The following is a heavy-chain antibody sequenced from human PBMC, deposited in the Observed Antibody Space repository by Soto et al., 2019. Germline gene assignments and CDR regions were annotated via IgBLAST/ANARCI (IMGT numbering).Heavy chain of an antibody. CDR2: IYYSGST. CDR1: GGSISSGDYY. D-gene: IGHD2-15*01. V-gene: IGHV4-30-4*01. Sequence: QVQLQESGPGLVKPSQTLSLTCTVSGGSISSGDYYWSWIRQPPGKGLEWIGYIYYSGSTYYNPSLVSRVTISVDTSKDQFSLKLSSVTAADTAVYYCARDVLYCSGGSCYSVWFDPWGQGTLVTVSS. J-gene: IGHJ5*02. CDR3: ARDVLYCSGGSCYSVWFDP.